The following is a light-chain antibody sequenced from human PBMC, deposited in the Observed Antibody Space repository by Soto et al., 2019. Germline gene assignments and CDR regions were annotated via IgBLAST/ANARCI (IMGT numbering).Light chain of an antibody. V-gene: IGLV1-47*02. CDR2: SNN. CDR1: SSNIGSNY. CDR3: AAWDDSLSGGV. Sequence: QSVLTQPPSASVTPGQRVTISCSGSSSNIGSNYVYWYQQLPGTAPKLLIYSNNQRPSGVPDRFSGSKSGTSASLAISGLRSEDEADYYCAAWDDSLSGGVFGTGTKVTV. J-gene: IGLJ1*01.